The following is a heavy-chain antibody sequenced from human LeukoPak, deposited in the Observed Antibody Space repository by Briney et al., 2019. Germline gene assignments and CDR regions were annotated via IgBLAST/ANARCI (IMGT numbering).Heavy chain of an antibody. V-gene: IGHV4-34*01. D-gene: IGHD1-1*01. J-gene: IGHJ4*02. CDR1: GGSFSGYY. Sequence: SETLSLTCAVYGGSFSGYYWSWIRQPPGKGLEWIGEINHSGSTNYNPSLKSRVTISVDTSKNQFSLKLSSVTAADTAVYYCARTQNNYYFDYWGQGTLATVSS. CDR2: INHSGST. CDR3: ARTQNNYYFDY.